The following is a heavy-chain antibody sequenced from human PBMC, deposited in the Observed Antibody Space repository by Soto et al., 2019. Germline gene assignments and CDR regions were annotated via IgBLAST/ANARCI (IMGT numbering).Heavy chain of an antibody. CDR3: AGPKLTGTTFYYFDY. D-gene: IGHD1-7*01. J-gene: IGHJ4*02. V-gene: IGHV3-30-3*01. CDR1: GFTFSSYA. CDR2: ISYDGSNK. Sequence: VGSLRLSCAASGFTFSSYAMHWVRQAPGKGLEWVAVISYDGSNKYYADSVKGRFTISRDNSKNTLYLQMNSLRAEDTAVYYCAGPKLTGTTFYYFDYWGQGTLVTVSS.